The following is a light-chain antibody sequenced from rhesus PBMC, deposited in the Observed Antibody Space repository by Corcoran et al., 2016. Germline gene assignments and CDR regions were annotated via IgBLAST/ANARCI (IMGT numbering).Light chain of an antibody. CDR1: QGIRSW. Sequence: DIQMTQSPSSLSASVGDKVTITCHASQGIRSWLAWYQPKPGTAPKPLIFAASSLQSGVPSRFSGSGSGTDYTLTISSLQSEDFATYYCQQYDDLPYSFGQGTKVEIK. V-gene: IGKV1-19*01. CDR2: AAS. J-gene: IGKJ2*01. CDR3: QQYDDLPYS.